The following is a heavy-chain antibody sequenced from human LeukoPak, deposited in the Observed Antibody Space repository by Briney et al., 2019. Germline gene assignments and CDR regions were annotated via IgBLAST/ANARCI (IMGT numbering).Heavy chain of an antibody. CDR3: ARCYGSGSYYFDY. D-gene: IGHD3-10*01. Sequence: SETLSLTCTVSGGSISSYYWSWIRQPPGKRLEWIGYIYYSVSTNYNPSLKSRVTISVDKSKNQFSLKLSSVTAPDTDVYYCARCYGSGSYYFDYWGQGTLVTVSS. CDR2: IYYSVST. J-gene: IGHJ4*02. CDR1: GGSISSYY. V-gene: IGHV4-59*01.